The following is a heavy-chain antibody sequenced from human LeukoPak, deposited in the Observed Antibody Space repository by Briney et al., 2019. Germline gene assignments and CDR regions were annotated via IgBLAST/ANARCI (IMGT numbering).Heavy chain of an antibody. CDR1: GFTFSSYG. Sequence: GSSLRLSCAASGFTFSSYGMHCVRQAPGRGLEWVAHIGYDGTNEYYADSVKGRFTLSRDNSKNTMYLQMTSLRAEDTAVYYCARDFYCCRTSGYAQSFDYWGQGTLVTVSS. D-gene: IGHD2-2*01. CDR2: IGYDGTNE. J-gene: IGHJ4*02. CDR3: ARDFYCCRTSGYAQSFDY. V-gene: IGHV3-33*01.